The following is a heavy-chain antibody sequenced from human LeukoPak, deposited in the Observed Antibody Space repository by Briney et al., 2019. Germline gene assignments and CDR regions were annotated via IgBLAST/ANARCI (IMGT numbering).Heavy chain of an antibody. CDR1: GFTFRDAA. V-gene: IGHV3-23*01. J-gene: IGHJ2*01. Sequence: GGSLTLSCAASGFTFRDAAMTWVRQAPGKGLEWVSLISSSGANAYYADSVKGRFTISRDNSKNTLYLQMNSLRAEDTAVYYCAKDADTATIIYWYFDLWGRGTLVTVSS. CDR3: AKDADTATIIYWYFDL. D-gene: IGHD5-18*01. CDR2: ISSSGANA.